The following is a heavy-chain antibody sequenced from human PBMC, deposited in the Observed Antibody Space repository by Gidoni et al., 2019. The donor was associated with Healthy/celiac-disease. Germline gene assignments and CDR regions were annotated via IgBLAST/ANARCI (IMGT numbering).Heavy chain of an antibody. CDR2: INHSGST. CDR3: ARARGYSYGRRWFDP. D-gene: IGHD5-18*01. CDR1: GGSFSGYY. J-gene: IGHJ5*02. Sequence: QVQLQQWGAGLLKPSETLSLTCAVYGGSFSGYYWSWIRQPPGKGLEWIGEINHSGSTNYNPSLKSRVTISVDTSKNQFSLKLSSVTAADTAVYYCARARGYSYGRRWFDPWGQGTLVTVSS. V-gene: IGHV4-34*01.